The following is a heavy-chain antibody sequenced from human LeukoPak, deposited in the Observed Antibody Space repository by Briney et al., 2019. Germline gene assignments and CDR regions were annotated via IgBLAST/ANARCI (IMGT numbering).Heavy chain of an antibody. Sequence: ASVTVSRMPSVYTFTSYDINWVRQAAGQGRAWMGWMNRSSGSTDYAQKFQGRVTITRNTSIITAYMELSGLRSEDTAVYYCARGRSTGYPYYFEYWGQGTLVTVSS. CDR1: VYTFTSYD. D-gene: IGHD5-12*01. CDR2: MNRSSGST. CDR3: ARGRSTGYPYYFEY. V-gene: IGHV1-8*03. J-gene: IGHJ4*02.